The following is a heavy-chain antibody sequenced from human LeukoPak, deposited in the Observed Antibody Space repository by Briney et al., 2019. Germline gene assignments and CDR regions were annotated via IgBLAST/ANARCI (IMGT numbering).Heavy chain of an antibody. J-gene: IGHJ4*02. D-gene: IGHD5-24*01. V-gene: IGHV3-21*01. CDR3: ARDRWLQSQRYFDY. CDR1: GFTFSSYS. CDR2: ISTSSSYI. Sequence: GGSLRLSCAAYGFTFSSYSMNWVRQAPGKGLEWVSFISTSSSYIYYADSVKGRFTISRDNAKNSLYLEMNSLRAEDTAVYYCARDRWLQSQRYFDYWGQGMLVTVSS.